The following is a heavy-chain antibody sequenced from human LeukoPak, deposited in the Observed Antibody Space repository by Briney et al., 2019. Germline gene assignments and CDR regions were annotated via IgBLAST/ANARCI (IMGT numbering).Heavy chain of an antibody. J-gene: IGHJ4*02. CDR1: GFTFSSYA. Sequence: GGSLRLSCAASGFTFSSYAMHWVRQAPGKGLEWVAVISYDGSNKYYADSVKGRFTISRDNSKNTLYLQMNSLRAEDTAVYYCAKRRLIAAAGDFDYWGQGTLVTVSS. V-gene: IGHV3-30-3*02. CDR3: AKRRLIAAAGDFDY. D-gene: IGHD6-13*01. CDR2: ISYDGSNK.